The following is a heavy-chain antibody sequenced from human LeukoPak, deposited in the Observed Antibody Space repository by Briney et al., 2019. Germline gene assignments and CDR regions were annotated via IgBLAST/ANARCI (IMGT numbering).Heavy chain of an antibody. CDR3: ARGSSSGWYGAFDI. CDR1: GGTFSSYA. Sequence: SVKVSCKASGGTFSSYAISWVRQAPGQGLEWMGGIIPIFGTANYAQKFQGRVTIPTDESTSTAYMELSSLRSEDTAVYYCARGSSSGWYGAFDIWGQGTMVTVSS. CDR2: IIPIFGTA. D-gene: IGHD6-19*01. V-gene: IGHV1-69*05. J-gene: IGHJ3*02.